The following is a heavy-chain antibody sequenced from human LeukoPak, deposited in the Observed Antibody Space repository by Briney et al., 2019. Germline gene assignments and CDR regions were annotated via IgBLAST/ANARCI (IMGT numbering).Heavy chain of an antibody. CDR1: GYTLTELS. J-gene: IGHJ4*02. CDR3: ATDLPFLVGATTNFDY. Sequence: ASVKVSCKGSGYTLTELSMHWVRQAPGKGLEWMGGFDPEDGETIYAQKFQGRVTMTEDTSTDTAYMELSSLRSEDTAVYYCATDLPFLVGATTNFDYWGQGTLVTVSS. D-gene: IGHD1-26*01. CDR2: FDPEDGET. V-gene: IGHV1-24*01.